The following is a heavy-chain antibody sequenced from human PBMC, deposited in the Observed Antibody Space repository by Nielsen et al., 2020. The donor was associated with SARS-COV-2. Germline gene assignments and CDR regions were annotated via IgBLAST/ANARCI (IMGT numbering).Heavy chain of an antibody. J-gene: IGHJ4*02. D-gene: IGHD5-18*01. V-gene: IGHV3-43*02. Sequence: GGSLRLSCAASGFTFDDYGMSWVRQAPGKGLEWVSLMYAGASTYYADSVKGRFTISRGNSKNSLYLQMNSLRTEDTALYYCAKDMDSYGPLDYWGQGTLVTVSS. CDR2: MYAGAST. CDR3: AKDMDSYGPLDY. CDR1: GFTFDDYG.